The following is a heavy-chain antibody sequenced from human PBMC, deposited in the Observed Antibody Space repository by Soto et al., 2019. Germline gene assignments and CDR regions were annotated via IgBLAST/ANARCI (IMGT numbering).Heavy chain of an antibody. J-gene: IGHJ4*02. V-gene: IGHV1-18*01. CDR1: GYSFTNYG. D-gene: IGHD1-1*01. CDR2: ISGYNGNT. Sequence: QIHLEQSRIEMKEPGTSLKISCATSGYSFTNYGISWVRQAPGQGLEWMGWISGYNGNTKYAQSFHGRVVMTADKFTSTGYLEMRNLRSNETAVYYCARANTWVTGRVGTHWGQGTKVTVSS. CDR3: ARANTWVTGRVGTH.